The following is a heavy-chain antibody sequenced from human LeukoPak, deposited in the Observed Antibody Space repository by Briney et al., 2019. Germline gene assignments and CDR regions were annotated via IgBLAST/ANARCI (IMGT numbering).Heavy chain of an antibody. D-gene: IGHD6-19*01. CDR2: INPSGGST. Sequence: ASVKVSCKASGYTFTSYYMHWVRQAPGQGLEWMGIINPSGGSTSYAQKFQGRVTITADESTSTAYMELSSLRSEDTAVYYCARGKAVAGDLDYWGQGTLVTISS. CDR3: ARGKAVAGDLDY. V-gene: IGHV1-46*01. J-gene: IGHJ4*02. CDR1: GYTFTSYY.